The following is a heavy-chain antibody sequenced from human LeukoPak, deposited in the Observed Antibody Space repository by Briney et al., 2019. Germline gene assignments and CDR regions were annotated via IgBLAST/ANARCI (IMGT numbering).Heavy chain of an antibody. V-gene: IGHV5-51*01. Sequence: GESLKISCKGSGYSFTNYWIGWVRQMPGKGLEWMGIIYPGDSDTTYSPSFQGQVTISADKSISTAYLQWSSLKASDTAMYYCARGVGNYFLSLGYWGQGTLVTVSS. CDR1: GYSFTNYW. J-gene: IGHJ4*02. CDR2: IYPGDSDT. CDR3: ARGVGNYFLSLGY. D-gene: IGHD1-26*01.